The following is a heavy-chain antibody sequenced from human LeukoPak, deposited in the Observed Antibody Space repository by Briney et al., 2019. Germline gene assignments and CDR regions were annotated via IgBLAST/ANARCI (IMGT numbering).Heavy chain of an antibody. CDR1: GGTFSSYA. V-gene: IGHV1-69*06. CDR2: IIPIFGTA. CDR3: ARVAWGYGSGSYYMDY. J-gene: IGHJ4*02. Sequence: GASVKVSCKASGGTFSSYAISWVRQAPGQGLEWMGGIIPIFGTANYAQKFQGRVTITADKSTSTAYMELSSLRSEDTAVYYCARVAWGYGSGSYYMDYWGQGTLVTVSS. D-gene: IGHD3-10*01.